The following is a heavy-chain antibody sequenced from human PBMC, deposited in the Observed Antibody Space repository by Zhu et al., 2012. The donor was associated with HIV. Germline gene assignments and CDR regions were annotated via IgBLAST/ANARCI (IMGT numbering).Heavy chain of an antibody. J-gene: IGHJ4*02. CDR3: ARDSRAYCGGDCYSPVDY. CDR2: INWNGGST. D-gene: IGHD2-21*02. V-gene: IGHV3-20*04. CDR1: GFTFDDYG. Sequence: EVQLVESGGGVVRPGGSLRLSCAASGFTFDDYGMSWVRQAPGKGLEWVSGINWNGGSTGYADSVKGRFTISRDNAKNSLYLQMNSLRAEDTPLYYCARDSRAYCGGDCYSPVDYWGQGTLVTVSS.